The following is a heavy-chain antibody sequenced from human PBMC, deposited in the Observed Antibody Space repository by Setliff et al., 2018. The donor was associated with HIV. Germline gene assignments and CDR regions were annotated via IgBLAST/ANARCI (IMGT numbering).Heavy chain of an antibody. J-gene: IGHJ4*02. CDR3: GRSGKSGELYAY. V-gene: IGHV5-51*01. Sequence: ASVKVSCKISGYTLTEVSMHWVRQAPGKGLEWMGIIYPIDSDTKYSPSFWGRVTISVDKSTNTAYLHWNSLRPADTAMYYCGRSGKSGELYAYWGQGTQVTVSS. D-gene: IGHD3-10*01. CDR2: IYPIDSDT. CDR1: GYTLTEVS.